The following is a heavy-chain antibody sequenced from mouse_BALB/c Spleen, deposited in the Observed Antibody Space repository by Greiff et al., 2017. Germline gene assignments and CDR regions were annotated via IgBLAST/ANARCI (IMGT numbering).Heavy chain of an antibody. Sequence: QVHVKQSGAELVRPGVSVKISCKGSGYTFTDYAMHWVKQSHAKSLEWIGVISTYYGDASYNQKFKGKATMTVDKSSSTAYMELARLTSEDSAIYYCARGWLRYYFDYWGQGTTLTVSS. CDR3: ARGWLRYYFDY. V-gene: IGHV1S137*01. CDR2: ISTYYGDA. J-gene: IGHJ2*01. CDR1: GYTFTDYA. D-gene: IGHD2-3*01.